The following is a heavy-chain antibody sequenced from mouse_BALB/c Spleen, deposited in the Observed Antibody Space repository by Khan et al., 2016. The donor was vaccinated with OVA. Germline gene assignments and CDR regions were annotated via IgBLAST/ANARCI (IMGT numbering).Heavy chain of an antibody. J-gene: IGHJ3*01. D-gene: IGHD1-1*01. V-gene: IGHV1S136*01. CDR3: ARRDYFGSSSFAY. CDR1: GYTFTSYV. CDR2: INPYNDGT. Sequence: VRLQQSGPELVKPGASVKMSCKASGYTFTSYVMHWVKQKPGQGLERIGYINPYNDGTKYNEKFKGKATLTSDKSSSTAYMELSSLTSEDSAVYYCARRDYFGSSSFAYWGQGTLVTVSA.